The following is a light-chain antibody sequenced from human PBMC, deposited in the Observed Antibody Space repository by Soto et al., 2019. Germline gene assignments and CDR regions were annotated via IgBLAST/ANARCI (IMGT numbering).Light chain of an antibody. V-gene: IGKV3-20*01. CDR2: GAS. J-gene: IGKJ3*01. Sequence: EIVLTQSPGTLSLSPGERATLSCRASQSVSSSYLSWYQQKPGQAPRLLIYGASGRATCIPDRFSGSGSGPDFTLTIRRLEPEDVAVYSCQQYGSSIFTFGPGTQVDIK. CDR1: QSVSSSY. CDR3: QQYGSSIFT.